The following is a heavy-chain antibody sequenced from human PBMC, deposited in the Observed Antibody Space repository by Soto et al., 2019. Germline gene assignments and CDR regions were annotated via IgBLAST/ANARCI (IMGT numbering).Heavy chain of an antibody. D-gene: IGHD3-16*01. V-gene: IGHV2-5*02. CDR2: VYWDDDK. CDR3: AHVAITFGGVSDIDAFDV. CDR1: GFSLTSSRVG. Sequence: QITLTESGPSLVKPTQTLTLTCTFSGFSLTSSRVGVGWIRQPPGKALEWLAVVYWDDDKRYSPSLNSRLIIAKDTSKNQVVLKMTNMDPVDTATYYCAHVAITFGGVSDIDAFDVWGQGTSVTVSS. J-gene: IGHJ3*01.